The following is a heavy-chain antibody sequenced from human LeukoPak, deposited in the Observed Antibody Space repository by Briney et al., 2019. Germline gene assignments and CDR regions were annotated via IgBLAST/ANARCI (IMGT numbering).Heavy chain of an antibody. CDR2: IIPILDIR. Sequence: SVKVSCKASGGTFSSYAISWVRQAPGQGLEWMGRIIPILDIRNYAQNFQGRVTITADKSTSTAYMELSSLRSEDTAMYYCARGHCAYGSCSSGGTYYYYGMDVWGQGTTVTVSS. V-gene: IGHV1-69*04. J-gene: IGHJ6*02. CDR1: GGTFSSYA. CDR3: ARGHCAYGSCSSGGTYYYYGMDV. D-gene: IGHD2-15*01.